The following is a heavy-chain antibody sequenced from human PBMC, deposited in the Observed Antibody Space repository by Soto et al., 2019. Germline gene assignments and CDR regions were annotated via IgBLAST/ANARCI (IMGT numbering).Heavy chain of an antibody. V-gene: IGHV3-74*01. CDR2: INPDGTTT. CDR3: ARVPTGRCGVWNY. J-gene: IGHJ4*02. CDR1: GFTFSSYW. D-gene: IGHD2-21*01. Sequence: EVQLVESGGGLVQPGGSLRLSCAASGFTFSSYWMHWVRQAPGKGLVWVSRINPDGTTTTYADSVKGRFTISRDNAKNTLYLQMNSLRGDDTAVYYCARVPTGRCGVWNYWGQGTLVTVSS.